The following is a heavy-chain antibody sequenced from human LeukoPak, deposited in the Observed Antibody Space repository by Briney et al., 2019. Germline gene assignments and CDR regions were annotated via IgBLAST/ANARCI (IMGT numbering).Heavy chain of an antibody. Sequence: SQTLSLTCTVSGGSISSGSYYWSWIRQPAGKGLEWIGRIYTSGSTSYNPPLKSRVTISVDTSKTQFSLKLSSVTAADTAVYYCAREIIGYCSGGSCYSATNFDYWGQGTLVTVSS. CDR3: AREIIGYCSGGSCYSATNFDY. CDR1: GGSISSGSYY. CDR2: IYTSGST. D-gene: IGHD2-15*01. V-gene: IGHV4-61*02. J-gene: IGHJ4*02.